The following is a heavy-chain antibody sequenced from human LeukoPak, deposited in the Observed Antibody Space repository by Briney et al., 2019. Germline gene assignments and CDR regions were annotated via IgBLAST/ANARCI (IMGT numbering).Heavy chain of an antibody. CDR2: IIPIFGTA. J-gene: IGHJ5*02. CDR3: ARDDITMVRGVRENWFDP. Sequence: SVKVSCKASGGTFISYAISWVRQAPGQGLEWMGGIIPIFGTANYAQKFQGRVTITADESTSTAYMELSSLRSEDTAVYYCARDDITMVRGVRENWFDPWGQGTLVTVSS. V-gene: IGHV1-69*01. CDR1: GGTFISYA. D-gene: IGHD3-10*01.